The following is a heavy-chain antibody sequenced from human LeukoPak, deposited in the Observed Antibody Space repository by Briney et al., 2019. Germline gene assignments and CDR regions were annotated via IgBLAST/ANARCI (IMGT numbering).Heavy chain of an antibody. V-gene: IGHV4-4*02. CDR3: ARLTRIAVAGTDY. CDR2: IHHSGRT. Sequence: PSGTLSLTCAVSGGSISSSNWWNWVRQPPGKGLEWIGEIHHSGRTNYNPPLKSRVTISVDTSKNQFSLKLSSVTAADTAVYYCARLTRIAVAGTDYWGQGTLVTVSS. CDR1: GGSISSSNW. J-gene: IGHJ4*02. D-gene: IGHD6-19*01.